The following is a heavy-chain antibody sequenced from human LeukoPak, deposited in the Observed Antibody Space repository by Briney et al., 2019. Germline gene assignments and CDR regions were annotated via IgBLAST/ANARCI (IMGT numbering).Heavy chain of an antibody. J-gene: IGHJ4*02. CDR1: GFTFRSYW. D-gene: IGHD3-10*01. CDR2: INSDGSST. CDR3: ARISTMVRHY. Sequence: PGGSLRLSCAVSGFTFRSYWMHWVRQAPGKGLVWVSSINSDGSSTTYADSVKGRFTISRDNAENTLYLQMNSLRVEDTAVYYCARISTMVRHYWGQGTLVTVSS. V-gene: IGHV3-74*03.